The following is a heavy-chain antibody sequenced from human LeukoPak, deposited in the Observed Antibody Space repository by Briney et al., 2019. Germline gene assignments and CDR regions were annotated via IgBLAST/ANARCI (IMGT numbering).Heavy chain of an antibody. CDR1: GISLGNYA. CDR3: ASSDY. V-gene: IGHV3-11*01. J-gene: IGHJ4*02. Sequence: GGSLRLSCVVSGISLGNYAMTWVRQAPGKGLEWVSYISSSGTTIYYADSVKGRFTISRDNAKNSLYLQINSLRAEDTAVYYCASSDYWGQGALVTVSS. CDR2: ISSSGTTI.